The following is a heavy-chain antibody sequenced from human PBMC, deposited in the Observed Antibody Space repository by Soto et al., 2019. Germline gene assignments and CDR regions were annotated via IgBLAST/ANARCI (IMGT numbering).Heavy chain of an antibody. CDR3: ARGRASGSYYLLDY. Sequence: QVQLVQSGAEVRKPGASVKVSYKASGDTFTTYDINWVRQATGHGLEWMGWINPNSGNIGYAQRFQGRVTMTRDTASRTAYMEVSSLRSDETAGYFCARGRASGSYYLLDYWGQGTLVTVSS. V-gene: IGHV1-8*01. D-gene: IGHD3-10*01. J-gene: IGHJ4*02. CDR2: INPNSGNI. CDR1: GDTFTTYD.